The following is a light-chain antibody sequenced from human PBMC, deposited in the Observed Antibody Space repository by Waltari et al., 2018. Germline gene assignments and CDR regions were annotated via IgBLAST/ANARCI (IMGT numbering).Light chain of an antibody. Sequence: QSALTQPASVSGSPGQSITISCTGTSSDVGGYNYVSWYQQHPGKAPKRMIYEVSNRASGVSNRFSGSKSGNTDSLTISGLQAEDEADYYCSSYTSSSTRNFGTGTKVTVL. CDR3: SSYTSSSTRN. CDR1: SSDVGGYNY. J-gene: IGLJ1*01. CDR2: EVS. V-gene: IGLV2-14*01.